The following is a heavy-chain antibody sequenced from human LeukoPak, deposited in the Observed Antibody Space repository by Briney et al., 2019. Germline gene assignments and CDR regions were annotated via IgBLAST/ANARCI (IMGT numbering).Heavy chain of an antibody. CDR1: GFTFSSYA. J-gene: IGHJ4*02. Sequence: GGSLRLSCAASGFTFSSYAMHWVRQAPGKGLEWVAVISYDGSNKYYADSVKGRFTISRDNSKITLYLQMNSLRAEDTAVYYCARDIDRSDIVVVTAIAFDYWGQGTLVAVSS. V-gene: IGHV3-30-3*01. CDR2: ISYDGSNK. D-gene: IGHD2-21*02. CDR3: ARDIDRSDIVVVTAIAFDY.